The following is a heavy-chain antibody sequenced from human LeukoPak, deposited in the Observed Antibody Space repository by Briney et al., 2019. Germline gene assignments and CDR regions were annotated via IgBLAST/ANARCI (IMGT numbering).Heavy chain of an antibody. CDR3: ARENYGGNSHFDY. V-gene: IGHV4-34*01. D-gene: IGHD4-23*01. CDR1: GGSFSGYY. CDR2: INHSGST. J-gene: IGHJ4*02. Sequence: SETLSLTCAVYGGSFSGYYWSWIRQPPGKGLEWIGEINHSGSTNYNPSLKSRATISVDTSKNQFSLKLSSVTAADTAVYYCARENYGGNSHFDYWGQGTLVTVSS.